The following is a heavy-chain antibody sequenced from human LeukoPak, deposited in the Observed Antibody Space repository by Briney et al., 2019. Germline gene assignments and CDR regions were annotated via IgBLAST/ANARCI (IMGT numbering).Heavy chain of an antibody. V-gene: IGHV1-2*06. D-gene: IGHD6-13*01. CDR2: INPNSGGT. CDR3: ARFGSSWYAGFDP. Sequence: GASVKVSCKASGYTFTGYYMHWVRQAPGQGLEWMGRINPNSGGTNYAQKFQGRVTMTRDTSISTAYMGLRSLRSDDTAVYYCARFGSSWYAGFDPWGQGTLVTVSS. J-gene: IGHJ5*02. CDR1: GYTFTGYY.